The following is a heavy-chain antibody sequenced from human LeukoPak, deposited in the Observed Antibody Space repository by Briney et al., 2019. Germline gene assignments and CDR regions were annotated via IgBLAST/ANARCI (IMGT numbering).Heavy chain of an antibody. CDR1: GFTFSSYS. CDR3: AELGITMIGGV. D-gene: IGHD3-10*02. CDR2: ISSSGSTI. J-gene: IGHJ6*04. Sequence: GGSLRLSCAASGFTFSSYSMKWVRQAPGKGREWGSYISSSGSTIYYADSVKGRFTISRDNAKNSLYLQMNSLSAEDTAVYYCAELGITMIGGVWGKGTTVTISS. V-gene: IGHV3-48*04.